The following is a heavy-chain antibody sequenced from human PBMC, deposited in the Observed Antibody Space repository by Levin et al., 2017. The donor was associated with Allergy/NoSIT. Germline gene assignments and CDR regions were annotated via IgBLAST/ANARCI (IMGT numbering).Heavy chain of an antibody. D-gene: IGHD2-15*01. Sequence: SETLSLTCTVSGGSVSSDGYYWSWIRQPPGKGLEWIGYIYYSGTPNYNPSLKSRVTMSADMSRNQFSLKLSSVTAADTAVYYCARDPCSGGSCQGAGYWGQGTLVTVSS. CDR2: IYYSGTP. J-gene: IGHJ4*02. V-gene: IGHV4-61*08. CDR1: GGSVSSDGYY. CDR3: ARDPCSGGSCQGAGY.